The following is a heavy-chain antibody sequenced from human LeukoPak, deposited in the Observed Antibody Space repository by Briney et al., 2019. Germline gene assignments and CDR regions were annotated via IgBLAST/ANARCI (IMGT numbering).Heavy chain of an antibody. CDR1: GYTFTSYY. D-gene: IGHD6-13*01. Sequence: ASVKVSCKASGYTFTSYYMHWVRQAPGQGLEWMGIINPSGGSTSYAQKFQGRVTMTRDMSTSTVYMELSSLISEDTAVYFCARGGAAAGLLEGNWFDPWGQGTLVTVSS. J-gene: IGHJ5*02. CDR3: ARGGAAAGLLEGNWFDP. V-gene: IGHV1-46*01. CDR2: INPSGGST.